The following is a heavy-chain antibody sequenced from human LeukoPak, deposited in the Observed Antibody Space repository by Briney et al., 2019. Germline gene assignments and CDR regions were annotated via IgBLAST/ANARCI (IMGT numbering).Heavy chain of an antibody. CDR1: GFTFSDYY. D-gene: IGHD3-3*01. Sequence: GGSLRLSCAASGFTFSDYYMSWVRQAPGKGLEWVSAISGSGGSTYYADSVKGRFTISRDNSKNTLYLQMNSLRAEDTAVYYCAILQNDFWSGYPYYFDYWGQGTLVTVSS. V-gene: IGHV3-23*01. J-gene: IGHJ4*02. CDR3: AILQNDFWSGYPYYFDY. CDR2: ISGSGGST.